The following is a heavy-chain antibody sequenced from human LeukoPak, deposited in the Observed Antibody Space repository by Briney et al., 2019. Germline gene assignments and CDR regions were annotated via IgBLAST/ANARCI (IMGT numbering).Heavy chain of an antibody. CDR1: GGSISSSSYY. Sequence: SETVSLTCTVSGGSISSSSYYWGWIRQPPGKGLEWIGSIYYSGSTYYNPSLKSRVTISVDTSKNQFSLKLSSVTAADTAVYYCARSPPPYYYDSSGEPLFDYWGQGTLVTVSS. J-gene: IGHJ4*02. V-gene: IGHV4-39*01. D-gene: IGHD3-22*01. CDR3: ARSPPPYYYDSSGEPLFDY. CDR2: IYYSGST.